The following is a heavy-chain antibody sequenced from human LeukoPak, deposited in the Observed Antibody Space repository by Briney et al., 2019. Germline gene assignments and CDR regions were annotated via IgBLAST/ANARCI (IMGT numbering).Heavy chain of an antibody. Sequence: GGSLRLSCAASGFTFSSSWMTWVRQAPGKGLEWVANIKQDGSEKYYVDSVKGRFTITRDNAKKALYLEMNSLRVEDTALYYCARENYYDSSGNDAFDVWGQGTMVTVSS. CDR2: IKQDGSEK. CDR1: GFTFSSSW. D-gene: IGHD3-22*01. V-gene: IGHV3-7*04. CDR3: ARENYYDSSGNDAFDV. J-gene: IGHJ3*01.